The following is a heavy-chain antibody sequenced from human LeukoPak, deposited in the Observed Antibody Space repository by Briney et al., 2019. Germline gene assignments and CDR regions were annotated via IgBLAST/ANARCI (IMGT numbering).Heavy chain of an antibody. D-gene: IGHD3-10*01. CDR1: GFTFSSYA. Sequence: GGSLRLSCAASGFTFSSYAMHWVRQAPGKGLEWVAVISYDGSNKYYADSVKGRFTISRDNAKKSLFLEMNSLRAEDTAVYYCARLNSTKNYYGPGSYYGFDYWGQGTLVTVSS. J-gene: IGHJ4*02. CDR3: ARLNSTKNYYGPGSYYGFDY. CDR2: ISYDGSNK. V-gene: IGHV3-30*04.